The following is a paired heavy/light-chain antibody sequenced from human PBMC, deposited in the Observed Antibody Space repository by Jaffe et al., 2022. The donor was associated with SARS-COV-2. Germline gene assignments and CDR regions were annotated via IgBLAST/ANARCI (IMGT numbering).Light chain of an antibody. V-gene: IGKV1-33*01. CDR1: QDISNY. CDR2: DAS. J-gene: IGKJ1*01. CDR3: QQYDNLRT. Sequence: DIQMTQSPSSLSASVGDRVTITCQASQDISNYLNWYQQKPGKAPKLLIYDASNLETGVPSRFSGSGSGTDFTFTISSLQPEDIATYYCQQYDNLRTFGQGTKVEIK.
Heavy chain of an antibody. D-gene: IGHD3-22*01. Sequence: EVQLVESGGGLVKPGGSLRLSCAASGFTFSNAWMSWVRQAPGKGLEWVGRIKSKTDGGTTDYAAPVKGRFTISRDDSKNTLYLQMNSLKTEDTAVYYCTTTYYYDSSGYYPRVLDFDYWGQGTLVTVSS. CDR3: TTTYYYDSSGYYPRVLDFDY. V-gene: IGHV3-15*01. J-gene: IGHJ4*02. CDR1: GFTFSNAW. CDR2: IKSKTDGGTT.